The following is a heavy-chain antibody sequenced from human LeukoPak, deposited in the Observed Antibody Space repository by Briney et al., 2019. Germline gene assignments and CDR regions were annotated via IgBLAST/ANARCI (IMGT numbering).Heavy chain of an antibody. CDR2: LNHSGST. V-gene: IGHV4-34*01. D-gene: IGHD2-2*01. CDR3: AIHIVVVPAAKKKNWFDP. J-gene: IGHJ5*02. Sequence: SETLSLTCAVCGGSFGGYYWSWMRQPPGKGLEWIGELNHSGSTNYNPSLKSRVTISVDTSKNQFSLKLSSVTAADTAVYYCAIHIVVVPAAKKKNWFDPWGQGTLVTVSS. CDR1: GGSFGGYY.